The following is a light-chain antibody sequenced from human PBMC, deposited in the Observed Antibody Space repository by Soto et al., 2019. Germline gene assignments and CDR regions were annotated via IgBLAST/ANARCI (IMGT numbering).Light chain of an antibody. Sequence: DIQMTQSPSSLSASVGDRVTITCRASQGIRNDLAWYQQKPGKVPKRLIYAASSLQSGVPSRFSGSGFGTDFTLTISSLQPEDFATYYCLHHNNYPPLTFGGGTKLQIK. CDR3: LHHNNYPPLT. CDR2: AAS. J-gene: IGKJ4*01. V-gene: IGKV1-17*01. CDR1: QGIRND.